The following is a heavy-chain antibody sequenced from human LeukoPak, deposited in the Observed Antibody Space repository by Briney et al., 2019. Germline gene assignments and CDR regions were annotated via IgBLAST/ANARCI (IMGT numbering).Heavy chain of an antibody. CDR1: GFTFSSYA. V-gene: IGHV3-23*01. Sequence: GGSLRLSCAASGFTFSSYAMSWVRQAPGKGLEWVSAISGSGGSTYYADSVKGRFTISRDNSKNTLYLQMNSLRAEDTAVYYCAKDWGIAAAGIIYYYYYGMDVWGQGTTATVSS. CDR3: AKDWGIAAAGIIYYYYYGMDV. J-gene: IGHJ6*02. CDR2: ISGSGGST. D-gene: IGHD6-13*01.